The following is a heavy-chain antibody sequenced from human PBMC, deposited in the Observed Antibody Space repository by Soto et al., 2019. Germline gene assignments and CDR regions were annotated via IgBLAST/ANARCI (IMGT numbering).Heavy chain of an antibody. CDR2: IWYDGSNK. J-gene: IGHJ6*02. Sequence: QVQLVESGGGVVQPGRSLRLSCAASGFTFSSYGMHWVRQAPGKGLEWVAVIWYDGSNKYYADSVKGRFTISRDNSKNTLYLQMNSLRAEDTAVYYCARGIAVAGSGYYYYGMDVWGQGTTVTVSS. V-gene: IGHV3-33*01. CDR1: GFTFSSYG. D-gene: IGHD6-19*01. CDR3: ARGIAVAGSGYYYYGMDV.